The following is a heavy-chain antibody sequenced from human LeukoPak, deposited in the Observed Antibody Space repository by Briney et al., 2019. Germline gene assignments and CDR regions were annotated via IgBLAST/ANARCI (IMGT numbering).Heavy chain of an antibody. Sequence: SVTVSFTSSVGTFSIYAISWVRQAPGQGLEWMGRIIPILGIANYAQKFQGRVTITADKSTSTAYMELSSLRSEDTAVYYCAGNLAYCGGDSYSQGNWFDPWGQGTLVTVSS. D-gene: IGHD2-21*02. CDR1: VGTFSIYA. J-gene: IGHJ5*02. CDR3: AGNLAYCGGDSYSQGNWFDP. CDR2: IIPILGIA. V-gene: IGHV1-69*04.